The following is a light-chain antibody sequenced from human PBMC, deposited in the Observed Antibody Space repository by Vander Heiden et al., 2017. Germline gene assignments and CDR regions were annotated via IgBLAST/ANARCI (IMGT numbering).Light chain of an antibody. V-gene: IGLV1-44*01. J-gene: IGLJ3*02. CDR2: DNN. CDR1: SSNIGRNT. Sequence: QSVLPHPPSASGTPRPRVTISCSGSSSNIGRNTVNWYQQLPGTAPKVLIYDNNQRPSGIPDRFSGSKSGTSASLAISGLQSEDEADYYCAAWDDSLTGWVFGGGTKLTVL. CDR3: AAWDDSLTGWV.